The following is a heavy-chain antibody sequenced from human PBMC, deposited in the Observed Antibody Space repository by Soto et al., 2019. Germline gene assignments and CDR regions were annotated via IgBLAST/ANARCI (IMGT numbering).Heavy chain of an antibody. J-gene: IGHJ4*02. CDR2: IWYDGSKK. CDR3: ARDHTSPGITGDC. CDR1: GFTFSNYG. V-gene: IGHV3-33*01. D-gene: IGHD6-13*01. Sequence: GGSLRLSCAASGFTFSNYGFHWVRQAPGKGLEWVAVIWYDGSKKYYVDSVKGRFTISRDNSKNTLYLEMDSLRAEDTAVYYCARDHTSPGITGDCWGQGTLVTVSS.